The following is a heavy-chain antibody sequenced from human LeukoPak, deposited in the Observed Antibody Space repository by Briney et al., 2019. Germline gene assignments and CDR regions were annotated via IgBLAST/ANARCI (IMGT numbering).Heavy chain of an antibody. CDR2: INHSGST. CDR3: ARAVMVRGVIGLDY. Sequence: SETLSLTCAVYGGSFSGYYWSWIRQPPGKGLEWIGEINHSGSTNYNPSLKSRVTVSVDTSKNQFSLKLSSVTAEDTAVYYCARAVMVRGVIGLDYWGQGTLVTVSS. V-gene: IGHV4-34*01. CDR1: GGSFSGYY. D-gene: IGHD3-10*01. J-gene: IGHJ4*02.